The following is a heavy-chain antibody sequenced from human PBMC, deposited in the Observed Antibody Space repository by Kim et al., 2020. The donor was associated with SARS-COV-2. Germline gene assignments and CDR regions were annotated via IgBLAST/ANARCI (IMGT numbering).Heavy chain of an antibody. CDR3: ARLVGQQLAYFDY. J-gene: IGHJ4*02. CDR2: IYYSGST. Sequence: SETLSLTCTVSGGSISSSSYYWGWIRQPPGKGLEWIGSIYYSGSTYYNPSLKSRVTISVDTSKNQFSLKLSSVTAADTAVYYCARLVGQQLAYFDYWGQGTLVTVSS. D-gene: IGHD6-13*01. V-gene: IGHV4-39*01. CDR1: GGSISSSSYY.